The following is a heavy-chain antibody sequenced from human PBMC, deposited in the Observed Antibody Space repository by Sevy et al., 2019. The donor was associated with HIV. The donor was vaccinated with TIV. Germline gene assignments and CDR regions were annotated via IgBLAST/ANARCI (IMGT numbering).Heavy chain of an antibody. CDR1: GFTFSSHY. V-gene: IGHV3-7*04. J-gene: IGHJ3*02. CDR3: AKEALYYYDSERHYDDAFDM. Sequence: GGSLRLSCAASGFTFSSHYMSWVRQAPGKGLEWVANIKQDGSDKFYVESVKGRLTICRDNAKNSLYLQCSSLRAEDTAMYFCAKEALYYYDSERHYDDAFDMWGPGTMVTVSS. D-gene: IGHD3-22*01. CDR2: IKQDGSDK.